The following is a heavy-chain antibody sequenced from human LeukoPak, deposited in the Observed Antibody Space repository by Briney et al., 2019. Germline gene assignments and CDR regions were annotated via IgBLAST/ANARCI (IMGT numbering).Heavy chain of an antibody. V-gene: IGHV5-51*01. CDR2: IYPGDSDT. CDR3: ARPIYGDYPNDAFDI. Sequence: GESLKISCKGSGYSFTSYWIGWVRPMPGKGLEWMGIIYPGDSDTRYSPSFQGQVTISADKSISTAYLQWSSLRASDTAMYYCARPIYGDYPNDAFDIWGQGTMVTVSS. J-gene: IGHJ3*02. CDR1: GYSFTSYW. D-gene: IGHD4-17*01.